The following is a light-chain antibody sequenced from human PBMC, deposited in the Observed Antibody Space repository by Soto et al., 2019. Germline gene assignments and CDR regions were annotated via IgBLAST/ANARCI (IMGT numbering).Light chain of an antibody. V-gene: IGKV1-39*01. Sequence: DIQMTQSPSSLSASVGDRVTITCRARQTMTNFLHWYQQKPGKAPKVLLYAISNLKSGVPSRFSGSRSGTDFTRTISSLQPEDFATYYCQQSYSSPYTCGQATKVDI. CDR1: QTMTNF. CDR2: AIS. J-gene: IGKJ2*01. CDR3: QQSYSSPYT.